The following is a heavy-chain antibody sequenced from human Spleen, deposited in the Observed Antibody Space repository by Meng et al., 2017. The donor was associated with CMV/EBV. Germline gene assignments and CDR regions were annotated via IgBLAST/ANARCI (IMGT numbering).Heavy chain of an antibody. D-gene: IGHD1-14*01. J-gene: IGHJ4*02. Sequence: GSLRLSCTVSGGSISSSYWSWIRQPPGKGLEWIGSIYYSGSTNYNPSLKRRVTISLDTSKDQFSLNLRFVTAPDKAVYYCARAQQPEYFDDWGQGTLVTVSS. CDR3: ARAQQPEYFDD. CDR1: GGSISSSY. V-gene: IGHV4-59*01. CDR2: IYYSGST.